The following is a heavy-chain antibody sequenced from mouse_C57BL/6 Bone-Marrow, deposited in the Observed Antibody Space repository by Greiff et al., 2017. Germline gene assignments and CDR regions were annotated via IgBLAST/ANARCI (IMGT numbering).Heavy chain of an antibody. D-gene: IGHD4-1*01. CDR1: GYTFTSYW. V-gene: IGHV1-64*01. J-gene: IGHJ4*01. Sequence: QVQLQQSGAELVKPGASVKLSCKASGYTFTSYWMHWVKQRPGQGLEWIGMIHPNSGSTNYNEKFKIKATLTVDKSSSTAYMQLSSLTSEDSAVYYCARNLGAMDYWGQGTSVTVSS. CDR3: ARNLGAMDY. CDR2: IHPNSGST.